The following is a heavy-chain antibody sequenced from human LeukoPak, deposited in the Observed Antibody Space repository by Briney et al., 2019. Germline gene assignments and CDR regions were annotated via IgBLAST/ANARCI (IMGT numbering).Heavy chain of an antibody. CDR2: IYYSGST. D-gene: IGHD4-17*01. J-gene: IGHJ4*02. CDR3: ARHGDYGDYVMFDY. CDR1: GGSISSSGYY. V-gene: IGHV4-39*01. Sequence: PSETLSLTCTVSGGSISSSGYYWGWIRQPPGKGLEWIGSIYYSGSTYYNPSLKSRVTISVDTSKNQFSLKLSSVTAADTAVYYCARHGDYGDYVMFDYWGQGTLVTVSS.